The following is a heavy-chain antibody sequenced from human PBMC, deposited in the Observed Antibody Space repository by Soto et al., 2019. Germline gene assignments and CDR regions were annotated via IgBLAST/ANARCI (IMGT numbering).Heavy chain of an antibody. CDR2: IKQDGSEK. J-gene: IGHJ6*02. Sequence: GGSLRLSCAASGFTFSSYWMSWVRQAPGKGLEWVANIKQDGSEKYYVDSVKGRFTISRDNAKNSLYLQMNSLRAEDTAVYYCARTGKYYYYGMDVWGQGTTVTVSS. CDR3: ARTGKYYYYGMDV. V-gene: IGHV3-7*01. D-gene: IGHD3-10*01. CDR1: GFTFSSYW.